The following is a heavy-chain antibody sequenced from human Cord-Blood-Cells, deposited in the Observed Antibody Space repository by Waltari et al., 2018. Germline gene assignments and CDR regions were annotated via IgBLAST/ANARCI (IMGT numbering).Heavy chain of an antibody. J-gene: IGHJ3*02. D-gene: IGHD4-4*01. CDR2: ITPIHDSA. Sequence: QLVQSGAAVRKPGSSVKVSCKASGGTSSSNPISWERQAPGQGREGVGGITPIHDSARGGRESQDRVTVTAHHPTSTAYMEPSCLRAQDTAVYYCARSPRGTVSSPGGAFHNWGHGTMVTVS. CDR3: ARSPRGTVSSPGGAFHN. V-gene: IGHV1-69*01. CDR1: GGTSSSNP.